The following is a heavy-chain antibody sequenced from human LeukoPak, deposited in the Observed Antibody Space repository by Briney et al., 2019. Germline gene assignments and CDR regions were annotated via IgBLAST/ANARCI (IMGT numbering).Heavy chain of an antibody. CDR3: ARVVAAAYYFDY. CDR1: GYSISTNYY. J-gene: IGHJ4*02. V-gene: IGHV4-38-2*02. Sequence: SETLSLTCTVSGYSISTNYYWAWIRQSPGTGLEWIGSVYHNGETYYNPSLKSRVIISVDTSKNEFSLRLTSVTAADTAVYYCARVVAAAYYFDYWGQGTLVTVSS. CDR2: VYHNGET. D-gene: IGHD2-15*01.